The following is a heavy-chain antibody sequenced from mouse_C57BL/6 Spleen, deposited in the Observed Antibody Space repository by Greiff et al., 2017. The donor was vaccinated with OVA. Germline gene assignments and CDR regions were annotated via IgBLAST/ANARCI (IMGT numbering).Heavy chain of an antibody. J-gene: IGHJ2*01. Sequence: VQGVESGPGLVQPSQSLSITCTVSGFSLTSYGVHWVRQSPGKGLEWLGVIWSGGSTDYNAAFISRLSISKDNSKSQFFFKMNSLQADDTAIYYCARGALSYFDYWGQGTTLTVSS. CDR2: IWSGGST. D-gene: IGHD6-5*01. V-gene: IGHV2-2*01. CDR3: ARGALSYFDY. CDR1: GFSLTSYG.